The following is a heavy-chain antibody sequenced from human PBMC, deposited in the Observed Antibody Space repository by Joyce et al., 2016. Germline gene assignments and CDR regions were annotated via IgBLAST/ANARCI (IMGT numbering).Heavy chain of an antibody. CDR1: GFTFSDYY. Sequence: QVQLVESGGGLVKPGGSLRLSCAASGFTFSDYYLSWIRQAPVKGLEWVSYISSSSSYTNYADSVKGRFTISRDNAKNSLYLQMNSLRAEDTAVYYCARSITIFGGGYYMDVWGKGTTVTVSS. J-gene: IGHJ6*03. CDR2: ISSSSSYT. V-gene: IGHV3-11*05. CDR3: ARSITIFGGGYYMDV. D-gene: IGHD3-3*01.